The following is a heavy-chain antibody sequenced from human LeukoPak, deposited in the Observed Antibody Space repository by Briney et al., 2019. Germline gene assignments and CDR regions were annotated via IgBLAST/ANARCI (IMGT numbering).Heavy chain of an antibody. D-gene: IGHD4-17*01. J-gene: IGHJ3*02. CDR3: ARGGDYARPFDI. CDR1: AYTYTIYG. CDR2: ISAYNGNT. V-gene: IGHV1-18*04. Sequence: KPGASVKLLSIASAYTYTIYGNSCVLQAPGQGHQWMVWISAYNGNTNYAEKLRGRVTMTTDTYKSTAYIELTSLRSDDTAMYYCARGGDYARPFDIWRQPTMVTVSS.